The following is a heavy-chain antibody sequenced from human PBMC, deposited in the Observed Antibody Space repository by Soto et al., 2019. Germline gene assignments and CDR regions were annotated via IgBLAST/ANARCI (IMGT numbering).Heavy chain of an antibody. Sequence: PSETLSLTCTVSGGSISSSSYYWGWIRQPPGKGLEWIGGIYYSGSTYYNPSLKSRVTISVDTSKNQFSLKLSSVTAADTAVYYCARQGPYGMDVWGQGTTVTVSS. CDR1: GGSISSSSYY. CDR2: IYYSGST. V-gene: IGHV4-39*07. CDR3: ARQGPYGMDV. J-gene: IGHJ6*02.